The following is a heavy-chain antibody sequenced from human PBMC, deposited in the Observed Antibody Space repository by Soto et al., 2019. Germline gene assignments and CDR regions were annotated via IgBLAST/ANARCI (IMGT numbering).Heavy chain of an antibody. CDR2: IIPIFGTA. CDR1: GGTFSSYA. D-gene: IGHD3-22*01. J-gene: IGHJ4*02. CDR3: ARYYDSSGYFRY. V-gene: IGHV1-69*13. Sequence: GASVKVSCKACGGTFSSYAISWVRQAPGQGLEWMGGIIPIFGTANYAQKFQGRVTITADESTSTAYMELSSLRSEDTAVYYCARYYDSSGYFRYWGQGTLVTVSS.